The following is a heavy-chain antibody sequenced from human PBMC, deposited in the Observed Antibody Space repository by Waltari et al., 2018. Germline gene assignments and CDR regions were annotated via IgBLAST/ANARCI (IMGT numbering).Heavy chain of an antibody. J-gene: IGHJ4*02. D-gene: IGHD2-15*01. CDR2: IKQDGSDT. CDR3: VKGGGSFDS. Sequence: EVKLVASGGGLVQPGGSLGTSCEVSGFPFSGSWMSWVRQAPGMGLEWLANIKQDGSDTYYVDSVRGRFTISRDNAKTSLYLQMTSLRVEDTVVYYCVKGGGSFDSWGQGTLVTVSS. V-gene: IGHV3-7*01. CDR1: GFPFSGSW.